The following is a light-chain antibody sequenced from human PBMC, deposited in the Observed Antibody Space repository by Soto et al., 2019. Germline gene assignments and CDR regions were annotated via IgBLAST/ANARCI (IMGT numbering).Light chain of an antibody. V-gene: IGLV2-14*03. CDR1: SSDVGGYEY. Sequence: QSALTQVASVSGSPGQSITISCTGTSSDVGGYEYVSWYQQHPGKAPKLIIYNVSYRPSGVSDRFSGSKSGNTASLTISGLQAEDEAYYYCSSYTNNNTVVFGGGTKLTVL. CDR3: SSYTNNNTVV. J-gene: IGLJ2*01. CDR2: NVS.